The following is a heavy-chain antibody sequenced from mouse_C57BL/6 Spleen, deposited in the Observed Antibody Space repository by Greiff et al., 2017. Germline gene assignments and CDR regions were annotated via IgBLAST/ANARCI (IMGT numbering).Heavy chain of an antibody. CDR3: ARKEVYPLWYFDV. V-gene: IGHV1-42*01. D-gene: IGHD2-3*01. CDR2: INPSTGGT. J-gene: IGHJ1*03. Sequence: VQLQQSGPELVKPGASVKISCKASGYSFTGYYMNWVKQSPETSLEWIGEINPSTGGTTYNQKFKAKATLTVDKSSSTAYMQLKSLTSEDSAVYYGARKEVYPLWYFDVWGTGTTVTVSS. CDR1: GYSFTGYY.